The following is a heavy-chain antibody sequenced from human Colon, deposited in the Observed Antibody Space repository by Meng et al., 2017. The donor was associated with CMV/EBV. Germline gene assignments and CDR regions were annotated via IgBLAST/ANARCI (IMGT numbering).Heavy chain of an antibody. CDR1: GFTFSSYA. V-gene: IGHV3-30-3*01. J-gene: IGHJ4*02. Sequence: GGSLRLSCAASGFTFSSYAMNWVRQAPGKGLEWVAVISYDGSNKYYADSVKGRFTISRDNSKNTLYLQMNNLRAEDTAVYYCARDPAGFDYWGQGTLVTVSS. CDR2: ISYDGSNK. CDR3: ARDPAGFDY.